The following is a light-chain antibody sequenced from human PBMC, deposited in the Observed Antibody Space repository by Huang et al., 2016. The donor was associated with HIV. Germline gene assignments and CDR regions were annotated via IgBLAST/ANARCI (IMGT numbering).Light chain of an antibody. J-gene: IGKJ2*01. CDR2: GAS. V-gene: IGKV3-20*01. CDR1: QSVTSSY. CDR3: HQYGSSPPYT. Sequence: EIVLTQSPGTLSLSPGERATLSCRASQSVTSSYLAWYQQKPGQAPSLRIYGASSRATGIPDRFSGSGSGTDFTLTISRLEPEDFAVYYCHQYGSSPPYTFGQGTKLEIK.